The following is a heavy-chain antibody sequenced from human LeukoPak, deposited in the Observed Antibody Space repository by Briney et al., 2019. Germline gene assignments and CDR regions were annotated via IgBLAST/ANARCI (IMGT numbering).Heavy chain of an antibody. CDR3: AKDLSSSSWNYFDY. CDR2: VSYDGVET. V-gene: IGHV3-30*18. CDR1: GFTFRSCG. Sequence: GGSLRPSCAASGFTFRSCGMHWVRQAPGKGLEWVAVVSYDGVETHYADSVKGRFTIARDNSKNTPSLQMNSLRAEDTALYYCAKDLSSSSWNYFDYWGQGTLVTVSS. J-gene: IGHJ4*02. D-gene: IGHD6-13*01.